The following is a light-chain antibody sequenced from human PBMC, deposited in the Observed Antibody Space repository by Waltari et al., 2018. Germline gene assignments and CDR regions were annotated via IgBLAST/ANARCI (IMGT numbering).Light chain of an antibody. CDR2: AAS. Sequence: DIQMTQSPSSLSASVGDRVTITCRSGQSISTSLNWYQQKPGKAPNLLIFAASSLQTGVPSRFRGSGSGTDFTLTISSLQSEDFATYYCQQSYSAPYTFGQGTRVAIK. J-gene: IGKJ2*01. V-gene: IGKV1-39*01. CDR1: QSISTS. CDR3: QQSYSAPYT.